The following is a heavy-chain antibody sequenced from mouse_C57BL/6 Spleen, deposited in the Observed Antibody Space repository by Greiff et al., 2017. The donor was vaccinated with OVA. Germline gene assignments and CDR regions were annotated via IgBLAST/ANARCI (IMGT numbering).Heavy chain of an antibody. V-gene: IGHV1-50*01. J-gene: IGHJ2*01. CDR1: GYTFTSYW. Sequence: QVQLQQPGAELVKPGASVTLSCKASGYTFTSYWMQWVKQRPGQGLEWIGEIDPSASYTNYNQKFKGKATLTVDTSSSTAYMQLRSLTSEDSAVYDCARSGEYFDGWGKGATLTVST. D-gene: IGHD3-1*01. CDR3: ARSGEYFDG. CDR2: IDPSASYT.